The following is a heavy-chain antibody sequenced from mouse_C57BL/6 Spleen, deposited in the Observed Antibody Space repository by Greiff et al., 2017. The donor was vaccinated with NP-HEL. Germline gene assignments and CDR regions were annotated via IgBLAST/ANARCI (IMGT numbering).Heavy chain of an antibody. Sequence: EVQLHQSGPELVKPGASVKISCKASGYTFTDYYMNWVKQSHGKSLEWIGDINPNNGGTSYNQKFKGKATLTVDKSSSTAYMELRSLTSEDSAVYYCADSNGYAMDYWGQGTSVTVSS. D-gene: IGHD2-5*01. CDR1: GYTFTDYY. V-gene: IGHV1-26*01. CDR3: ADSNGYAMDY. J-gene: IGHJ4*01. CDR2: INPNNGGT.